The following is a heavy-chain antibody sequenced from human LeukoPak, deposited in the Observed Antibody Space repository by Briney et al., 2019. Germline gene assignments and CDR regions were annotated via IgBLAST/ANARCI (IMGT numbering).Heavy chain of an antibody. CDR1: GGSFSGYY. CDR3: ARVLRTGHRSRFDY. Sequence: SETLSLTCAVYGGSFSGYYWSWIRQPPGKGLEWIGEINHSGSTNYNPSLKSRVTISVDTSKNQSSLKLSSVTAADTAVYYCARVLRTGHRSRFDYWGQGTLVTVSS. J-gene: IGHJ4*02. D-gene: IGHD3/OR15-3a*01. V-gene: IGHV4-34*01. CDR2: INHSGST.